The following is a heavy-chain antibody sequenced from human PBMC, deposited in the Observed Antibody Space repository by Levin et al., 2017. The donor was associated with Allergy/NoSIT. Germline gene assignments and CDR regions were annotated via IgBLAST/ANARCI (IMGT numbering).Heavy chain of an antibody. J-gene: IGHJ4*02. CDR1: GHTLTDYY. D-gene: IGHD1-26*01. Sequence: ASVKVSCKASGHTLTDYYIHWVRQAPGQGLEWMGWIHPETAGTKSAQKFQGRVTMTRDMSSSTTYMELNSLRSDDTAMFFCAIKSVGGNHWYWGQGTLVTVSS. V-gene: IGHV1-2*02. CDR2: IHPETAGT. CDR3: AIKSVGGNHWY.